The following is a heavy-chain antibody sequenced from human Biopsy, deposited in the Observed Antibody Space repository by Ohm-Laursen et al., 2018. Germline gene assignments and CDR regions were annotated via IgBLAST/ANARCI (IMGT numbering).Heavy chain of an antibody. Sequence: SETLSLTCTVSGGSLSSYSWNWIRQPAGKGLEWIGQIYTSGITNYNPSLKSRVTMSVDTSKNKLSLRVSSVTAADTAVYYCARDRDRRGWFDPWGQGTLVTVSS. CDR1: GGSLSSYS. CDR3: ARDRDRRGWFDP. J-gene: IGHJ5*02. CDR2: IYTSGIT. V-gene: IGHV4-4*07. D-gene: IGHD1-14*01.